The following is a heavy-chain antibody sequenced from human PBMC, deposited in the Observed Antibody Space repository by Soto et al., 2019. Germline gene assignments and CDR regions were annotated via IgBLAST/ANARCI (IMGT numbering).Heavy chain of an antibody. J-gene: IGHJ4*02. Sequence: SETLSLTCTVSGGSISSSSYYWGWIRQPPGKGLEWIGSIYYSGSTYYNPSLKSRVTISVDTSKNQFSMKLSSVNAADTAVYYCASNPRIQTYYYGSGMEGYFDEWGQGILVTVSS. D-gene: IGHD3-10*01. CDR2: IYYSGST. V-gene: IGHV4-39*01. CDR1: GGSISSSSYY. CDR3: ASNPRIQTYYYGSGMEGYFDE.